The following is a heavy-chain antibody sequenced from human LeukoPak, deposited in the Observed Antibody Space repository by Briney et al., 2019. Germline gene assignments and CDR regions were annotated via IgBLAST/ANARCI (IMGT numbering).Heavy chain of an antibody. J-gene: IGHJ4*02. V-gene: IGHV4-34*01. CDR3: ARGLHFDRGAVAIY. CDR2: INHSGST. D-gene: IGHD6-19*01. CDR1: GGSFRGYY. Sequence: SETLPLTCAVYGGSFRGYYWSWIRQPPGKGLEWIGEINHSGSTNYNPSLKSRVTISVDTSKNQFSLKLSSATAADTAVYYCARGLHFDRGAVAIYWGQGTLVTVSS.